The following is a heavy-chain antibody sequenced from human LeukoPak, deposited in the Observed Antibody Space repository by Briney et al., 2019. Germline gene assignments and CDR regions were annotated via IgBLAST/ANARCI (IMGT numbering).Heavy chain of an antibody. V-gene: IGHV5-51*01. Sequence: GGPRKISFKGSGYRFNIYWIGWGRPMPGQGLEWMGIIFPGDSDTRCSPSFQGQVTISADKSISTAYLQWNSLKASDTAMYYCSRWVTADRGKKDAFDIWGQGTMVTVSS. CDR2: IFPGDSDT. CDR3: SRWVTADRGKKDAFDI. J-gene: IGHJ3*02. CDR1: GYRFNIYW. D-gene: IGHD2-21*02.